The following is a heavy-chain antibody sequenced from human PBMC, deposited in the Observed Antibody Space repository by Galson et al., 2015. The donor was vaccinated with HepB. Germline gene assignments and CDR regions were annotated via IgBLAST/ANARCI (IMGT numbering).Heavy chain of an antibody. D-gene: IGHD5-18*01. CDR2: INAGNGNT. V-gene: IGHV1-3*01. CDR3: ARAWIQLWLGFRGDAFDI. J-gene: IGHJ3*02. Sequence: SVKVSCKASGYTFTSSAMHWARQAHGQRLEWMGWINAGNGNTKYLQKFQGRVTITRDTSASTAYMELSSLRSEDTAVYYCARAWIQLWLGFRGDAFDIWGQGTMVTVSS. CDR1: GYTFTSSA.